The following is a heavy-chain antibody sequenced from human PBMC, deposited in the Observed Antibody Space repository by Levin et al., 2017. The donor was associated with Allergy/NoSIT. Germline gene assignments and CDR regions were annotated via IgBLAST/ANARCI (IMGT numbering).Heavy chain of an antibody. Sequence: GSGPTLVKPTQTLTLTCSFSGFSLSTNGVGVGWIRQPPGKALAWLALSYWDDDKRYSPHLRSRLTITKDTSKNRVVLRMTNMDPVDTATYYCAHFGSVWSGKYAFDIWGHGTMVAVSS. V-gene: IGHV2-5*02. D-gene: IGHD6-19*01. CDR2: SYWDDDK. CDR3: AHFGSVWSGKYAFDI. CDR1: GFSLSTNGVG. J-gene: IGHJ3*02.